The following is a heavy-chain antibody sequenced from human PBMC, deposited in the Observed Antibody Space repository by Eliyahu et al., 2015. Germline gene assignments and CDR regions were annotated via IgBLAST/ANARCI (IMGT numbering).Heavy chain of an antibody. CDR3: ARLPVAHDYGDFIDY. Sequence: QLQLQESGPGLVKPSETLSLTCTXSGXSISSSSYYWGWIRQPPGKGLEWIGSIYYSGSTYYNPSLKSRVTISVDTSKNQFSLKLSSVTAADTAVYYCARLPVAHDYGDFIDYWGQGTLVTVSS. J-gene: IGHJ4*02. V-gene: IGHV4-39*01. CDR1: GXSISSSSYY. CDR2: IYYSGST. D-gene: IGHD4-17*01.